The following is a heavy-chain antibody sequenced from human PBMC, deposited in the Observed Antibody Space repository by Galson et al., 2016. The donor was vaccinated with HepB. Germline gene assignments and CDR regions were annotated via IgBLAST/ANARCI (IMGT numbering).Heavy chain of an antibody. Sequence: SLRLSCAASGFTVGNNYMSWVRQAPGKGLEWVSLIYSGGNTLYADSVKGRFSISRDNSKNTLYLQMNSLSAEDTAVYYCARSPGASTWGWGQGTLVTVAS. J-gene: IGHJ4*02. CDR2: IYSGGNT. D-gene: IGHD6-13*01. CDR3: ARSPGASTWG. V-gene: IGHV3-66*01. CDR1: GFTVGNNY.